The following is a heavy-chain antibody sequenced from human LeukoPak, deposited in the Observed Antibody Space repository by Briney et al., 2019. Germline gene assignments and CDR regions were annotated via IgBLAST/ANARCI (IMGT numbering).Heavy chain of an antibody. J-gene: IGHJ4*02. D-gene: IGHD3-9*01. V-gene: IGHV3-30-3*01. CDR3: ARVPGILTGYYYY. CDR1: GFTFSSYA. CDR2: ISYDGGNK. Sequence: GGSLRLSCAASGFTFSSYAMHWVRQAPGKGLDWVAVISYDGGNKYYADSVKGRFTISRDNSKNTLYLQMNSLRAEDTAVYYCARVPGILTGYYYYWGQGTLVTVSS.